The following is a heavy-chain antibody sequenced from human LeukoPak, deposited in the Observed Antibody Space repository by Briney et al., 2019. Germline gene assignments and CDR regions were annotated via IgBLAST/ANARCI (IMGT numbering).Heavy chain of an antibody. D-gene: IGHD3-22*01. CDR3: AKEGPPTYYYDSSAPGGAFDI. J-gene: IGHJ3*02. CDR2: ISGSGGST. Sequence: GGSLRLSCAASGFTFSDYTMTWVRQAPGKGLEWVSAISGSGGSTYYADSVKGRFTVSRDNSKNTLYLQMDSLRAEDTAVYYCAKEGPPTYYYDSSAPGGAFDIWGQGTMVTVSS. V-gene: IGHV3-23*01. CDR1: GFTFSDYT.